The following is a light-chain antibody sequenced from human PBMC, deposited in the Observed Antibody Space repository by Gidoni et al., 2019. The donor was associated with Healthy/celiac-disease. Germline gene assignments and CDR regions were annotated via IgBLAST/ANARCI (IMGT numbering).Light chain of an antibody. CDR1: QGISNY. J-gene: IGKJ3*01. CDR3: QQYNRAPFT. Sequence: DIQMTQSPASLSASVGDRVTIPCRASQGISNYLAWYQQKPGKVPKVLIYAVSTLQSGVPSRFSGSGSGTDCTLTISSLQPEDVATYYCQQYNRAPFTFGPGTKVDIK. CDR2: AVS. V-gene: IGKV1-27*01.